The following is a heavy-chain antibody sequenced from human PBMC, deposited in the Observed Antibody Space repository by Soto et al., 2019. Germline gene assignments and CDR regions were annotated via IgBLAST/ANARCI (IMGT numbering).Heavy chain of an antibody. CDR2: INPNSGGT. V-gene: IGHV1-2*02. D-gene: IGHD1-1*01. CDR1: GHTFSDYY. J-gene: IGHJ4*02. Sequence: GASVKVSCKASGHTFSDYYIHWVRQAPGQGLEWMGWINPNSGGTKYAPKFQGGVTMTRDTSITTAYMELSRLRSGDTAVYYCAREPATAKPEGVDFWGQGTLVTFSS. CDR3: AREPATAKPEGVDF.